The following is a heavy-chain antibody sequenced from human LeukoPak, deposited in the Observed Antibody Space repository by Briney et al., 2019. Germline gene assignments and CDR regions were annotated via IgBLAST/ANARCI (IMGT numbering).Heavy chain of an antibody. D-gene: IGHD2-2*02. CDR1: GGSISSGDYY. CDR3: ARDPTGYCSSTSCYSLDY. Sequence: PSQTLSLTCTVSGGSISSGDYYWSWIRQPPGKGLEWIGYIYYSGSTYYNPSLKSRVTISVDTSKNQFSLKLSSVTAADTAVYYCARDPTGYCSSTSCYSLDYWGQGTLVTVSS. J-gene: IGHJ4*02. CDR2: IYYSGST. V-gene: IGHV4-30-4*08.